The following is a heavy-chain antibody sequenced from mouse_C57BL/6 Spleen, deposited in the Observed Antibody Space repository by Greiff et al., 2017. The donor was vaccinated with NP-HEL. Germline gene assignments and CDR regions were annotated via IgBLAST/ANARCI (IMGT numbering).Heavy chain of an antibody. D-gene: IGHD1-1*01. CDR3: ARGGGYGSSPYWYFDV. V-gene: IGHV1-54*01. J-gene: IGHJ1*03. CDR2: INPGSGGT. CDR1: GYAFTNYL. Sequence: LVESGAELVRPGTSVKVSCKASGYAFTNYLIEWVKQRPGQGLEWIGVINPGSGGTNYNEKFKGKATLTADKSSSTAYMQLSSLTSEDSAVYFCARGGGYGSSPYWYFDVWGTGTTVTVSS.